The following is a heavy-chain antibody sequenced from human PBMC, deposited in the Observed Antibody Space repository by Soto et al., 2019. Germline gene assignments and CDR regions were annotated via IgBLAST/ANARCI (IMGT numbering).Heavy chain of an antibody. D-gene: IGHD3-9*01. V-gene: IGHV4-39*01. CDR1: DDSINSDKYY. CDR2: IYYRGNA. Sequence: QLQLQESGPGLVKPSETLSLTCSVSDDSINSDKYYWGWIRQPPGKGLEWIGSIYYRGNAYYNPCLQTRVTLSLDQSKRQVSLMLNAVTAADSAVYFCARLEGLATTSYYFDFWGPGALVTVSS. J-gene: IGHJ4*02. CDR3: ARLEGLATTSYYFDF.